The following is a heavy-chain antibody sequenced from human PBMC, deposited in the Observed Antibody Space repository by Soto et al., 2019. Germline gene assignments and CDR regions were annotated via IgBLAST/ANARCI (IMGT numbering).Heavy chain of an antibody. D-gene: IGHD3-3*01. CDR3: ARRRITTFGVVTTGYGLDV. CDR2: IYHSGTT. Sequence: SEPLSLTCAVSGASISDNNCWNWVRQPPGKGLEWIGEIYHSGTTNYNPSLKSRVTISVDKSKNQFSLKLNSVTAADTAVYYCARRRITTFGVVTTGYGLDVWGQGTTVTVSS. J-gene: IGHJ6*02. CDR1: GASISDNNC. V-gene: IGHV4-4*02.